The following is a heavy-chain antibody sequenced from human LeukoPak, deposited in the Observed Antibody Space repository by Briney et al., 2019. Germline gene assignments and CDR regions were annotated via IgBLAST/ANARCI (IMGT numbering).Heavy chain of an antibody. Sequence: GGSLRLSCAASGFTFEDYAMRWVRQAPGKGLEWVSLISGDGGSTYYADSVKGRFTISRDNSKNSLYLQMNSLRTEDTDLYYSAKDSISSVWYGLFDPWGQGTLVTVSS. V-gene: IGHV3-43*02. CDR3: AKDSISSVWYGLFDP. D-gene: IGHD6-19*01. CDR1: GFTFEDYA. CDR2: ISGDGGST. J-gene: IGHJ5*02.